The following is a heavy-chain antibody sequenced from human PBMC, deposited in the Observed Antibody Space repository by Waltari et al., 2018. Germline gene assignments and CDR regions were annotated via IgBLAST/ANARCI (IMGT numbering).Heavy chain of an antibody. CDR3: ARDLGSGWYYYYYGMDV. D-gene: IGHD6-19*01. J-gene: IGHJ6*02. V-gene: IGHV1-18*01. CDR1: GYTFTRYG. Sequence: QVQLVQSGAEVKKPGASVKVSCKASGYTFTRYGISWVRQAPGQGLEWMGWISAYNGNTNYAQKLQGRVTMTTDTSTSTAYMELRSLRSDDTAVYYCARDLGSGWYYYYYGMDVWGQGTTVTISS. CDR2: ISAYNGNT.